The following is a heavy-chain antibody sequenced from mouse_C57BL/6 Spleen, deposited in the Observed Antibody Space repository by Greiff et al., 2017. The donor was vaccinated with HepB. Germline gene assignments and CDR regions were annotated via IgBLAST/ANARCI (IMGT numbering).Heavy chain of an antibody. CDR2: IWWDDAK. V-gene: IGHV8-8*01. Sequence: QVQLKESGPGILQPSQTLSPTCSFSGFSLSPFGMGVGWFRQPSGKGLECLAHIWWDDAKYYNPALKIRLTSSKDATKNQVFLKIANGDTADTATYYCARIASFHYAMDYWGQGTSVTVSS. CDR3: ARIASFHYAMDY. CDR1: GFSLSPFGMG. J-gene: IGHJ4*01.